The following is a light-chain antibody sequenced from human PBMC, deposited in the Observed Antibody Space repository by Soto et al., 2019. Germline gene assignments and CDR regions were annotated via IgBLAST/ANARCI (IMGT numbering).Light chain of an antibody. CDR3: QQYNRGVT. Sequence: DIHMTQSPATLSASVGDRVTITCHASQTVSPWLAWYQQKPGAAPHLLIYKVSNLESGVPSRFSGSGSGADFTLTINGLQPDDFATYYCQQYNRGVTFGPGTKVEIK. J-gene: IGKJ1*01. V-gene: IGKV1-5*03. CDR2: KVS. CDR1: QTVSPW.